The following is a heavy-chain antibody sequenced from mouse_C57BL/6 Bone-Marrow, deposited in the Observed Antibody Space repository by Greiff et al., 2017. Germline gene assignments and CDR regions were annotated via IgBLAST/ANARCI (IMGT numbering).Heavy chain of an antibody. CDR3: ARFYYYGSSLFDY. CDR1: GYTFTSYG. CDR2: IYPRSGNT. D-gene: IGHD1-1*01. V-gene: IGHV1-81*01. J-gene: IGHJ2*01. Sequence: QVQLKESGAELARPGASVKLSCKASGYTFTSYGISWVKQRTGQGLEWIGEIYPRSGNTYYNEKFKGKATLTADKSSSTAYMELRSLTSEDSAVYFCARFYYYGSSLFDYWGQGTTLTVSS.